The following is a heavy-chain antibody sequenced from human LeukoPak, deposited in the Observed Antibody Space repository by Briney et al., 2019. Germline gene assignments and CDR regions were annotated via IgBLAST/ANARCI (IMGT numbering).Heavy chain of an antibody. CDR3: ARGLTGLDAFDI. D-gene: IGHD7-27*01. CDR2: INPHSGGD. J-gene: IGHJ3*02. CDR1: GYTFTGYY. Sequence: ASVKVSCKASGYTFTGYYIHWVRQATGQGLAWVGWINPHSGGDKYRQKFQGRFTMTKDTSISTADMEMRGLRSDDTAVYYCARGLTGLDAFDIWGQGTMVTVSS. V-gene: IGHV1-2*02.